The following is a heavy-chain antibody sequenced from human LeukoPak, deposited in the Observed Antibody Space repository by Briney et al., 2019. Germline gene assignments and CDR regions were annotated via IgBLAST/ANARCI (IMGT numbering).Heavy chain of an antibody. J-gene: IGHJ4*02. CDR2: INPSGGST. CDR3: AFSSGWYFDY. Sequence: ASXXVSCKASGYTFTSYYMHWVRQAPGQGLEWMGIINPSGGSTSYAQKFQGRVTMTRDTSTSTVYMELSSLRSEDTAVYYRAFSSGWYFDYWGQGTLATVSS. CDR1: GYTFTSYY. V-gene: IGHV1-46*01. D-gene: IGHD6-19*01.